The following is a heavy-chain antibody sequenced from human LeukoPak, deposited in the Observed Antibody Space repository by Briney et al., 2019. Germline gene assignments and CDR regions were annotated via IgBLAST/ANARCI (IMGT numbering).Heavy chain of an antibody. D-gene: IGHD5-12*01. CDR2: ISSSSSTI. CDR3: AREKSRGYDYVNWFDP. CDR1: GFTFSSYS. V-gene: IGHV3-48*02. Sequence: GGSLRLSCAASGFTFSSYSMNWVRQAPGKGLEWVSYISSSSSTIYYADSVKGRFTISRDNAKNSLYLQMNSLRDEDTAVYYCAREKSRGYDYVNWFDPLGQGTLVTVSS. J-gene: IGHJ5*02.